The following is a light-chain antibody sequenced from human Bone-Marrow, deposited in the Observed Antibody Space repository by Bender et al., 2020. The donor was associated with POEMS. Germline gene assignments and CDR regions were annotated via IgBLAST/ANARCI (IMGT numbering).Light chain of an antibody. V-gene: IGLV3-25*03. Sequence: DLTQPPSLSVSPGQTARITCSGDALANQYTFWYQQRPGQAPVMVMSKDIERPSGIPERFSGSSSGQTVTLTINGEQAEDEDDYYRESSDTGSSVFVFGPGTRVTVL. CDR1: ALANQY. J-gene: IGLJ1*01. CDR2: KDI. CDR3: ESSDTGSSVFV.